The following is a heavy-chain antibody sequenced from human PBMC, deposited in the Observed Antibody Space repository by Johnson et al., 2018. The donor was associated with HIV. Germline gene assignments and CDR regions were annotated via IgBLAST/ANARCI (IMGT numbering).Heavy chain of an antibody. CDR1: GFTFSSYC. Sequence: QVQVVESGGGVVQPGRSLRLSCAASGFTFSSYCLHWVRQAPGKGLEWVAVISSDGSTEYFADSVKGRFTISRDNSKNTLYLQMNSLRAEDTAVYYCANWPAWGQGTMVTVSS. CDR2: ISSDGSTE. V-gene: IGHV3-30*18. J-gene: IGHJ3*01. CDR3: ANWPA.